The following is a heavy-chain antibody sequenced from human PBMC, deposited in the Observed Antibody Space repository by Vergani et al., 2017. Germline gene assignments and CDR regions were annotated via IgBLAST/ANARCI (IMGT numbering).Heavy chain of an antibody. CDR1: GFTFGHYA. V-gene: IGHV3-49*05. D-gene: IGHD3-22*01. J-gene: IGHJ4*02. CDR2: IRSKAYGGTT. CDR3: TSVYYYDSSGYYQAKQNFDY. Sequence: VQLVQSGAEVKKPGSSVKVSCKASGFTFGHYAMSWFRQAPGKGLEWVGFIRSKAYGGTTEYAASVKGRFTISRDDSKSIAYLQMNSLKTEDTAVYYCTSVYYYDSSGYYQAKQNFDYWGQGTLVTVSS.